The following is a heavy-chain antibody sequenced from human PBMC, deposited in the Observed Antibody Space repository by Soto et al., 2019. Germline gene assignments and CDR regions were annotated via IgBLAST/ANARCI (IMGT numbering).Heavy chain of an antibody. V-gene: IGHV4-31*03. CDR2: IYYSGST. D-gene: IGHD3-10*01. CDR3: ARDIPLYGSGTYGMDV. J-gene: IGHJ6*02. CDR1: GGSISSGGYY. Sequence: QVQLQESGPGLVTPSQTLSLTCTVSGGSISSGGYYWSWIRQHPGKGLEWIGYIYYSGSTYYNPSRKSRVTISVDTSKNQFSLKLSSVTAADTAVYYCARDIPLYGSGTYGMDVWGQGTTVTVSS.